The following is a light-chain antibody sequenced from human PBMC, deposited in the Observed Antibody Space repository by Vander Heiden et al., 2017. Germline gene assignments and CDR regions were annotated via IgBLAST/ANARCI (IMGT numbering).Light chain of an antibody. Sequence: QSFLTPPPPASGTPAQTVTISCSARSSYIGANALNCHQQPPPAAPKLINDTNNQQASGVPGRFAGSKYGTSASVATSGLQSEDEADDYCAAGDENMDDWVFGTGTKLTVL. V-gene: IGLV1-44*01. CDR2: TNN. CDR1: SSYIGANA. CDR3: AAGDENMDDWV. J-gene: IGLJ3*02.